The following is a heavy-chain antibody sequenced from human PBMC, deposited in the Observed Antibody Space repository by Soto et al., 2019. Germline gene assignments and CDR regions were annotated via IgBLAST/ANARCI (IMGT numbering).Heavy chain of an antibody. D-gene: IGHD1-26*01. Sequence: QLQLQESGPGLVKPSETLSLTCTVSGGSISSSSYYWGWIRQPPGKGLEWIGSIYYSGSTYYNPSLKSRVTISVDTSKNQFSLKLSSVTAADTAVYYCARDWVGATSYYYCGMDVWGQGTTVTVSS. CDR1: GGSISSSSYY. CDR2: IYYSGST. J-gene: IGHJ6*02. V-gene: IGHV4-39*02. CDR3: ARDWVGATSYYYCGMDV.